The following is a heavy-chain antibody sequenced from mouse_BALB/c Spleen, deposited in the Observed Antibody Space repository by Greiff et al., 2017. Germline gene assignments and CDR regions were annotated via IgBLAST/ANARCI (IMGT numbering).Heavy chain of an antibody. CDR2: INPNNGDT. CDR1: GYTFTDYY. CDR3: ARHYYGSSYSLPYFDV. J-gene: IGHJ1*01. D-gene: IGHD1-1*01. V-gene: IGHV1-26*01. Sequence: DVQLQESGPELVKPGASVMMSCKASGYTFTDYYMKWVKQSHGKSLEWIGDINPNNGDTFYNQKFKGKATLTVDKSSSTAYMQLNILTSEDSAVYYCARHYYGSSYSLPYFDVWGAGTTVTVSS.